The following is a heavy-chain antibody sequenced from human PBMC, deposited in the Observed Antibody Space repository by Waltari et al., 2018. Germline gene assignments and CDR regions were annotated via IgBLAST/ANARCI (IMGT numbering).Heavy chain of an antibody. CDR3: VRGGPWQLVQGNAFDF. CDR2: NSTYNGNK. J-gene: IGHJ3*01. CDR1: GYTFSSYG. V-gene: IGHV1-18*01. Sequence: QAQLVQSGAEVKKPGASVRVTCETSGYTFSSYGITWVGQAPGQGLEWLGWNSTYNGNKNYSQKVKARFPMTTDSYTTTAYLDLRSLRSDDTAVYYCVRGGPWQLVQGNAFDFWAKGQWSPSLQ. D-gene: IGHD6-6*01.